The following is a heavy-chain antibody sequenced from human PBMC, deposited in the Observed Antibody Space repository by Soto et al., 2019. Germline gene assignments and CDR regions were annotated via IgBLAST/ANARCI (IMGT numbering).Heavy chain of an antibody. Sequence: SETLSLTCPVSCVSISSIKYYWSWIRQPPGKGLEWIGSIYYSGSTYYNPSLKSRVTISVDTSKSQFSLNLRSVTAVDTAVYYCARSPSRQYFDWIPDFDYWGQGALVTVSS. J-gene: IGHJ4*02. CDR1: CVSISSIKYY. D-gene: IGHD3-9*01. V-gene: IGHV4-39*01. CDR2: IYYSGST. CDR3: ARSPSRQYFDWIPDFDY.